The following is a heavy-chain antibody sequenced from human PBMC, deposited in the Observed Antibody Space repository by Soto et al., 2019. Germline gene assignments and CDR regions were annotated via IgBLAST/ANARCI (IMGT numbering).Heavy chain of an antibody. Sequence: PSETLSLTCTVSGGSISSYYWSWIRQPPGKGLEWIGYIYYSGSTNCNPSLKSRVTISVDTSKNQFSLKLSSVTAADTAVYYCARVNDFWSGSSNWFDPWGQGTLVTVSS. CDR3: ARVNDFWSGSSNWFDP. CDR2: IYYSGST. CDR1: GGSISSYY. D-gene: IGHD3-3*01. J-gene: IGHJ5*02. V-gene: IGHV4-59*01.